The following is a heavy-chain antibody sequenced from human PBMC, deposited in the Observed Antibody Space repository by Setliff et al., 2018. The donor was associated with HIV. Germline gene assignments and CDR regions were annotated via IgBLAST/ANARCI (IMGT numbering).Heavy chain of an antibody. D-gene: IGHD3-16*01. CDR1: GYSFSRSW. J-gene: IGHJ4*02. CDR2: INIANGKT. Sequence: ASVKVSCKASGYSFSRSWVQWVRQASGQGLEWMGWINIANGKTLYSQKFRGRVTFTRDISANTAYLDLNSLKSEDSALYYCARDLSYTANWEFDFWGQGTLVTVSS. CDR3: ARDLSYTANWEFDF. V-gene: IGHV1-3*04.